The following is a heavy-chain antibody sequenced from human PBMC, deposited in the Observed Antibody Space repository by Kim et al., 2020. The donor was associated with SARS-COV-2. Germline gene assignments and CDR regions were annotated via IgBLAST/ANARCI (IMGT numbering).Heavy chain of an antibody. V-gene: IGHV4-59*08. CDR1: GDSISSDY. CDR3: ARSKSHSTGYFYDPFYYGLDV. J-gene: IGHJ6*02. CDR2: VYFSGST. Sequence: SETLSLTCTVSGDSISSDYWTWIRQPPGKGLEWIGYVYFSGSTRYHPSLESRVTISLDTSKGQFFLNLKSVTAADTAVYYCARSKSHSTGYFYDPFYYGLDVWGRGTTVTVSS. D-gene: IGHD2-2*01.